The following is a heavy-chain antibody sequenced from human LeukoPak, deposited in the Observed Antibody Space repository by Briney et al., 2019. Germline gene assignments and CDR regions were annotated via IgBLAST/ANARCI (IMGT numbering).Heavy chain of an antibody. Sequence: ASVKVSCKASGCTFTGYYMHWVRQAPGQGLEWMGWINPNSGGTNYAQKFQGRVTMTRDTSISTAYMELSRLRSDDTAVYYCARGARGTVTTYYFDYWGQGTLVTVSS. J-gene: IGHJ4*02. D-gene: IGHD4-17*01. V-gene: IGHV1-2*02. CDR3: ARGARGTVTTYYFDY. CDR2: INPNSGGT. CDR1: GCTFTGYY.